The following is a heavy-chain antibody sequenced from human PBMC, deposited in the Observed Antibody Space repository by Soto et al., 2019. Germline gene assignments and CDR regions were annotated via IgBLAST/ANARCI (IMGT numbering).Heavy chain of an antibody. D-gene: IGHD3-22*01. J-gene: IGHJ4*02. Sequence: QVQLVQSGAEVKKPGSSVKVSCKASGGTFSTSLISWVRQAPGQGLEWMGGIIPIFGTPNYAQKFQGRVTITADESTSTVYMELNSLRSEDTAMYYCARGYTDYDDHSYHFDSWGQGTQVTVSS. CDR2: IIPIFGTP. CDR1: GGTFSTSL. V-gene: IGHV1-69*01. CDR3: ARGYTDYDDHSYHFDS.